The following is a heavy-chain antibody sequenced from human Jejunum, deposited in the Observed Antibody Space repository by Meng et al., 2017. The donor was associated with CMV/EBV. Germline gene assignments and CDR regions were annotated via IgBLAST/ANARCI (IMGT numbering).Heavy chain of an antibody. CDR2: INYRGST. CDR3: ARCPRDDDSGYWFFDN. D-gene: IGHD3-22*01. J-gene: IGHJ4*02. V-gene: IGHV4-34*01. Sequence: QGQLKGWGAGLLKPSETLSLTCAVYGGSFSGYYWSWIRQPPGKGLEWIGEINYRGSTNYSPSLKSRVTMSLDTSKNQFSLKLTSVTAADTAMYYCARCPRDDDSGYWFFDNWGQGTLVTVSS. CDR1: GGSFSGYY.